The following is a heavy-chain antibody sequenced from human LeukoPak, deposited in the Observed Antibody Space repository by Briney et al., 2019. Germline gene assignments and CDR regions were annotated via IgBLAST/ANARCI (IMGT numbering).Heavy chain of an antibody. CDR1: GYSFTSYW. Sequence: GESLKISCKGSGYSFTSYWISWVRQMPGKGLEWMGRIDPSDSYTSYSPSFQGHVTISADKSISTAYLQWSGLKASDTAMYYWARQVEDIVVVVAATPDYGMDVWGKGTTVTVSS. D-gene: IGHD2-15*01. V-gene: IGHV5-10-1*01. CDR3: ARQVEDIVVVVAATPDYGMDV. J-gene: IGHJ6*04. CDR2: IDPSDSYT.